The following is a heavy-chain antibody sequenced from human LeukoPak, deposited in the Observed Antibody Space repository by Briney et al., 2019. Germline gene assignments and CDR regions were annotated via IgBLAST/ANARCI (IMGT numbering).Heavy chain of an antibody. D-gene: IGHD1-1*01. CDR1: GGSINSYY. V-gene: IGHV4-59*01. CDR3: AGDVMSTARDAFDV. Sequence: SETLSLTCTVSGGSINSYYWNWIRPPPGKGLELIGYIYNSGSPTYNPSLKSRVTISVDTSKNQFSLQLRSVTAADTAVYYCAGDVMSTARDAFDVWGQGTMVTVSS. CDR2: IYNSGSP. J-gene: IGHJ3*01.